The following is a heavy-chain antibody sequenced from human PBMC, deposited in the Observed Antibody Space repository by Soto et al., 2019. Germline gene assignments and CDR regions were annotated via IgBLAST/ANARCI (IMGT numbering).Heavy chain of an antibody. D-gene: IGHD5-12*01. CDR3: AKKILGYAAHSDAMDV. CDR2: MNEDGSER. Sequence: GGSLRLSCAVSGFSFSSAWMTWIRQAPGKGLERVAIMNEDGSERYYVDSVKGRFTISRDNAKNALFLQMNSLRVEDTAVYYCAKKILGYAAHSDAMDVWGHGTTVTVSS. CDR1: GFSFSSAW. J-gene: IGHJ6*02. V-gene: IGHV3-7*03.